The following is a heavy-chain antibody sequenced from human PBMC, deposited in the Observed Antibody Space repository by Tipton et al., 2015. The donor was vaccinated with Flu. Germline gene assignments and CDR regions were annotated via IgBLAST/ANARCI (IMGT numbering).Heavy chain of an antibody. CDR2: MNPNTGNT. Sequence: QLVQSGAEVKKPGASVKVSCKASGYTFISYDINWVRQATGQGLEWMGWMNPNTGNTGYAQKFQARVIMTRNTSISTAYMEVSSLRSEDTAVYYCARAPLMRFGAVFDIWGQGTMVTVSS. CDR3: ARAPLMRFGAVFDI. V-gene: IGHV1-8*01. CDR1: GYTFISYD. D-gene: IGHD3-10*01. J-gene: IGHJ3*02.